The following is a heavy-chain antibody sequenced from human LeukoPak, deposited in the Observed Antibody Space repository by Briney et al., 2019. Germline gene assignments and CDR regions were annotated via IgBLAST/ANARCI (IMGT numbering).Heavy chain of an antibody. CDR2: MNPNSGNT. CDR3: ALGPTVTTPYYYYYYMDV. CDR1: GYTFTSYD. Sequence: GASVKVSCKASGYTFTSYDINWVRQATGQGLEWMGWMNPNSGNTGYAQKFQGRVTITRNTSISTAYMELSSLRSEDTAVYYCALGPTVTTPYYYYYYMDVWGKGTTVTVSS. V-gene: IGHV1-8*03. J-gene: IGHJ6*03. D-gene: IGHD4-17*01.